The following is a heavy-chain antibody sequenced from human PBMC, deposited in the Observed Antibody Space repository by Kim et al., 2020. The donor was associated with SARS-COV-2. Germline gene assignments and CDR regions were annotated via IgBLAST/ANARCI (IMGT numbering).Heavy chain of an antibody. D-gene: IGHD3-9*01. Sequence: GGSLRLSCAASGFTFSSYAMHWVRQAPGKGLEWVAVISYDGSNKYYADSVKGRFTISRDNSKNTLYLQMNSLRAEDTAVYYCARDSLADRYFDWLLLRRNWFDPWGQGTLVTVSS. CDR3: ARDSLADRYFDWLLLRRNWFDP. J-gene: IGHJ5*02. CDR1: GFTFSSYA. CDR2: ISYDGSNK. V-gene: IGHV3-30*04.